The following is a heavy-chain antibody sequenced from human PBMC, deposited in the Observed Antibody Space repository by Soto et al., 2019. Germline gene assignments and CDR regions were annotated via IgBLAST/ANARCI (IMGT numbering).Heavy chain of an antibody. CDR1: GFTFSSYA. J-gene: IGHJ4*02. CDR2: ISYDGSNK. V-gene: IGHV3-30-3*01. CDR3: ARGGTAVAGHFDY. Sequence: GGSLRLSCAASGFTFSSYAMHWVRQAPGKGLEWVAVISYDGSNKYYADSVKGRFTISRDDSKNTLYLQMNSLRAEDTAVYYCARGGTAVAGHFDYWGQGTLVTVSS. D-gene: IGHD6-19*01.